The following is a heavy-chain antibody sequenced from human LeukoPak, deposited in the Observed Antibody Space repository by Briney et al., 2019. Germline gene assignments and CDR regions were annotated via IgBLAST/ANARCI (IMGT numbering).Heavy chain of an antibody. CDR2: IHYSGNT. CDR1: SLSAYY. Sequence: SLSAYYMNWVRQAPGKGLEWVGYIHYSGNTYYNPSLKSRVSISVDTSKNQFSLKLSSVTAADTAVYYCARGVYYSDCWGQGTLVTVSS. V-gene: IGHV4-30-4*08. CDR3: ARGVYYSDC. J-gene: IGHJ4*02.